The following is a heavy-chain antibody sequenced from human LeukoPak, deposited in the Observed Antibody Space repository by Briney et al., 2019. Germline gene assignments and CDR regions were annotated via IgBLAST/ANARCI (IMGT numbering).Heavy chain of an antibody. CDR2: MYHSGDT. V-gene: IGHV4-38-2*02. J-gene: IGHJ4*02. CDR1: GYSVSSGYY. D-gene: IGHD3-9*01. CDR3: AKGRKDFDTNLGPFDS. Sequence: SETLSLTCTVSGYSVSSGYYWGWIRQPPGKGLEWIGSMYHSGDTYNNPSLKSRVTISVDTSKTQFSLKVTSVTTADTAVYYCAKGRKDFDTNLGPFDSWGQGILVTVSS.